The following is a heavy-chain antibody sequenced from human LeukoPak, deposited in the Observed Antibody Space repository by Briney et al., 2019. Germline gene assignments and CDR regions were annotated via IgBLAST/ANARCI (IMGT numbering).Heavy chain of an antibody. CDR2: IYYSGST. Sequence: PSETLSLTCTVSGGSISGYYWSWIRQSPGKGLVWIGYIYYSGSTNYNPSLKSRVTISVDMFKNQFPLKLSSVTAADTALYYCARHFTYYYDSSGYPRDAFDIWGQGTMVTVSS. J-gene: IGHJ3*02. D-gene: IGHD3-22*01. CDR3: ARHFTYYYDSSGYPRDAFDI. V-gene: IGHV4-59*08. CDR1: GGSISGYY.